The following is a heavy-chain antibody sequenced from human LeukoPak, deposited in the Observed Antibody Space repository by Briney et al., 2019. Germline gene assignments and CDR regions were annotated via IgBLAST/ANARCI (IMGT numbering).Heavy chain of an antibody. CDR3: ARRGRSSTDPFEF. CDR2: IYYSGTT. Sequence: SETLSLTCTVSGGSISTYYWSWRRQPPGKGLEWIGYIYYSGTTKYSTSLKSRVTICLDAPKNQISLRLTPVTAADTAVYYCARRGRSSTDPFEFWGQGTLVAVSS. V-gene: IGHV4-59*08. D-gene: IGHD2-2*01. CDR1: GGSISTYY. J-gene: IGHJ4*02.